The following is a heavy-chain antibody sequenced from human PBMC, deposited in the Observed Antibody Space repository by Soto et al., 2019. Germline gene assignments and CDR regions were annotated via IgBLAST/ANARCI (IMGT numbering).Heavy chain of an antibody. J-gene: IGHJ4*02. Sequence: FXNYAIHWVRQAPGKGLDWVAVISYDGSNKYSADSVKGRFTISRDSSKNTVYLQMDSLRPEDTAVYYCAKVARGSANWNEFAYWGQGNLVTVSS. CDR1: FXNYA. V-gene: IGHV3-30*18. D-gene: IGHD1-1*01. CDR2: ISYDGSNK. CDR3: AKVARGSANWNEFAY.